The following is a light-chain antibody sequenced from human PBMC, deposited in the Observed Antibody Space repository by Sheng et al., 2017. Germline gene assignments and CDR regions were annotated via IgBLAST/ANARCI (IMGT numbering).Light chain of an antibody. J-gene: IGKJ5*01. Sequence: DIQMTQSPSSLSASVGDRVTITCRATQGITNYLAWYQQKPGEVPKLLIYAASMLRSGVPSRFSGSGSGTDFTLTISSLQPEDVATYYCQNYNSAPITFGQGTRLEIK. CDR1: QGITNY. CDR2: AAS. CDR3: QNYNSAPIT. V-gene: IGKV1-27*01.